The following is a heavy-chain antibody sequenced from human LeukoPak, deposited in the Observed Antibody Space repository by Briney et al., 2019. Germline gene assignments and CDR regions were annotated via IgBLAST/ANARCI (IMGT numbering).Heavy chain of an antibody. D-gene: IGHD6-19*01. CDR2: ITPFNGNT. V-gene: IGHV1-45*02. Sequence: ASVKVSCKASGYTFTYRYLHWVRQAPGQALEWMGWITPFNGNTNYAQKFQDRVTITRDRSMSTAYMELSSLRSEDTAMYYCARSSSGWPLWFDLWGQGTLVTVSS. J-gene: IGHJ5*02. CDR1: GYTFTYRY. CDR3: ARSSSGWPLWFDL.